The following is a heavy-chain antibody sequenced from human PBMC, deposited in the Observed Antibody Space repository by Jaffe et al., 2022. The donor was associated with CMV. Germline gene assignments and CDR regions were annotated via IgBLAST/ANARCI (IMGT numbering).Heavy chain of an antibody. Sequence: EVQLVESGGGLVKPGRSLRLSCTASGFTFGDYAMSWFRQAPGKGLEWVGFIRSKAYGGTTEYAASVKGRFTISRDDSKSIAYLQMNSLKTEDTAVYYCTRGPDFGDYVYYYYGMDVWGQGTTVTVSS. CDR1: GFTFGDYA. D-gene: IGHD4-17*01. J-gene: IGHJ6*02. CDR2: IRSKAYGGTT. CDR3: TRGPDFGDYVYYYYGMDV. V-gene: IGHV3-49*05.